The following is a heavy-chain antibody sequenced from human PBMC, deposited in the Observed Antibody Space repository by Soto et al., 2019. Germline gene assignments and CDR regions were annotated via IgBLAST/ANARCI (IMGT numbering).Heavy chain of an antibody. CDR3: TTSGRVGDFNY. V-gene: IGHV3-15*07. CDR2: IKSKTDGGTA. CDR1: GFRFSDPW. Sequence: DVQLVESGGDLVKPGGSLTLSCVGSGFRFSDPWMNWGRQAPGKGLEWVGRIKSKTDGGTADYIAPVVGRFTISRDDLKSTLYLQLNSLTTEDTAVYFCTTSGRVGDFNYWGQGTLVTVSS. D-gene: IGHD3-10*01. J-gene: IGHJ4*02.